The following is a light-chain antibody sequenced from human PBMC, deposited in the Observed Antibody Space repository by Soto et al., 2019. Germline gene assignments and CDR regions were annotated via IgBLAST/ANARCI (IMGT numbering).Light chain of an antibody. J-gene: IGKJ4*01. CDR3: QQFSGFPLT. Sequence: IQLTQSPSSLSASVGDRVTITCRAGQGIGSALAWYQQRPGKAPKLLLYDASNLEAGVPSRFSGSGSGTDFTLTITSLRPEDFATYYCQQFSGFPLTCGGGTKVQIK. CDR1: QGIGSA. CDR2: DAS. V-gene: IGKV1-13*02.